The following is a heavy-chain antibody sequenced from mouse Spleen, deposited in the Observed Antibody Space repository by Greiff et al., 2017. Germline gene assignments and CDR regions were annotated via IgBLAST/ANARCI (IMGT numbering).Heavy chain of an antibody. CDR1: GYTFTSYY. CDR3: TRWDWGYAMDY. CDR2: INPSNGGT. J-gene: IGHJ4*01. V-gene: IGHV1S81*02. Sequence: QVQLQQSGAELVKPGASVKLSCKASGYTFTSYYMYWVKQRPGQGLEWIGEINPSNGGTNFNEKFKSKATLTVDKSSSTAYMQLSSLTSEDSAVYYCTRWDWGYAMDYWGQGTSVTVSS. D-gene: IGHD4-1*01.